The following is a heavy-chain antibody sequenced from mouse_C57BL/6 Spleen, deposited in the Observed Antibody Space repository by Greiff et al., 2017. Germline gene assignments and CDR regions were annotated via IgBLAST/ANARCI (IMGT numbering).Heavy chain of an antibody. D-gene: IGHD4-1*01. V-gene: IGHV1-64*01. CDR1: GYTFTRYW. CDR3: AILLGGDWYFDV. Sequence: QVQLQQPGAELVKPGASVKLSCKASGYTFTRYWMPWVKQRPGQGLEWIGMIHPNSGSTNYNEKFKSKATLTVDKSSSTAYMQLSSLTSEDSACYYCAILLGGDWYFDVWGTGTTVTVSS. J-gene: IGHJ1*03. CDR2: IHPNSGST.